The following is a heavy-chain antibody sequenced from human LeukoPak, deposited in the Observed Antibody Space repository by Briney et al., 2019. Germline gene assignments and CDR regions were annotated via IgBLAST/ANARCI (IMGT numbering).Heavy chain of an antibody. Sequence: PGGSLRLSCAASGFTFSNYWMTWVRQAPGKGPEWVANIKQDGGEQYYVDSVKGRFTISRDNAKNSLYLQMSSLRAEDTAVYYCARSRRDPYDYDSSGYYVGGTDWFDPWGQGTLVTVSS. D-gene: IGHD3-22*01. J-gene: IGHJ5*02. CDR3: ARSRRDPYDYDSSGYYVGGTDWFDP. V-gene: IGHV3-7*01. CDR1: GFTFSNYW. CDR2: IKQDGGEQ.